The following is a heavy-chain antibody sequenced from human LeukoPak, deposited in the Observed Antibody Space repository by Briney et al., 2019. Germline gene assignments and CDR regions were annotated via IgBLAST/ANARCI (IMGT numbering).Heavy chain of an antibody. D-gene: IGHD6-6*01. J-gene: IGHJ4*02. CDR3: ARHRSSSSPVDY. V-gene: IGHV5-51*01. CDR1: GYTFTSHW. Sequence: GESLKISCKGSGYTFTSHWIGWVRPMPGKGLEWMGVIYPRDSDTRYSPSFQGQVSISADKSISTAYLQWYSLKASDTAMYYCARHRSSSSPVDYWGQGTLVTVSS. CDR2: IYPRDSDT.